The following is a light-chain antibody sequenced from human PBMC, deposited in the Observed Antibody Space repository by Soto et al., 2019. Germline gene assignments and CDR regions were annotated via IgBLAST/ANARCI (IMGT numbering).Light chain of an antibody. V-gene: IGLV2-14*01. CDR1: SSDVGGYNY. CDR3: SSFTSTNTVL. CDR2: NVS. J-gene: IGLJ2*01. Sequence: QSALTQPASVSGSPGQSITISCTGTSSDVGGYNYVSWYQQHPGKAPKLMIYNVSNRPSGVSNRFSGSKSGNTASLTISELQAEDEGHYYCSSFTSTNTVLFGGGTKLTVL.